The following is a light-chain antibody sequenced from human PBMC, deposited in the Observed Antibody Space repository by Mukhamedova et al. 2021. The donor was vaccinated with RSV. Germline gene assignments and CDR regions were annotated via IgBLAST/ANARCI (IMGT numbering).Light chain of an antibody. CDR3: QQSYSIPCS. Sequence: RVTITCRASQSIHIYLNWYQQKPGKAPKVLIYAASSSQSGVPSRFSGSGSGTDFTLTISSLQPEDFATYYCQQSYSIPCSFGQGTK. CDR2: AAS. V-gene: IGKV1-39*01. J-gene: IGKJ2*04. CDR1: QSIHIY.